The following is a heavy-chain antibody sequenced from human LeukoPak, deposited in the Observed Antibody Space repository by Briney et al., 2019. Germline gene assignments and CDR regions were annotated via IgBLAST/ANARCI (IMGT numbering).Heavy chain of an antibody. Sequence: ASVKVSCKASGYTFTSYAMNWVRQAPGQGLEWMGWINTNTGNPTYAQGFTGRFVFSLDTSVSTAYLQISSLKAEDTAVYYCASPAIAVAAYLDAFDIWGQGTMVTVSS. CDR1: GYTFTSYA. CDR2: INTNTGNP. V-gene: IGHV7-4-1*02. J-gene: IGHJ3*02. CDR3: ASPAIAVAAYLDAFDI. D-gene: IGHD6-19*01.